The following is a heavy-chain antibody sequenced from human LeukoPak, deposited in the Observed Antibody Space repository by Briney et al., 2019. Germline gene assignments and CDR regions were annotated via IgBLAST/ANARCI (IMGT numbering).Heavy chain of an antibody. CDR1: GGSISSSSYY. V-gene: IGHV4-39*07. CDR3: ARLGIGSGYYYGVGFDY. CDR2: IYYSGST. D-gene: IGHD3-22*01. Sequence: PSETLSLTCTVSGGSISSSSYYWGWIRQPPGKGLEWIGSIYYSGSTYYNPSLKSRVTISVDTSKNQFSLKLSSVTAADTAVYYCARLGIGSGYYYGVGFDYWGQGTLVTVSS. J-gene: IGHJ4*02.